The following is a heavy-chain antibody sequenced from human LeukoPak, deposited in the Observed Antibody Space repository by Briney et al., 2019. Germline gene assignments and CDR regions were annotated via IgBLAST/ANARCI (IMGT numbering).Heavy chain of an antibody. Sequence: SETLSLTCTVSGGSISSYYWSWIRQPPGKGLEWIGYIYHSGSTYYNPSLKSRVTISVDRSKNQFSLKLSSVTAADTAVYYCARVAGRVAAAGAFDIWGQGTMVTVSS. J-gene: IGHJ3*02. V-gene: IGHV4-59*12. CDR1: GGSISSYY. CDR2: IYHSGST. CDR3: ARVAGRVAAAGAFDI. D-gene: IGHD6-13*01.